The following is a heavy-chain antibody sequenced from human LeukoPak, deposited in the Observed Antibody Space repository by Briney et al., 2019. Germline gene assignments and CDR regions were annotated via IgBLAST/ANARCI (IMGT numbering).Heavy chain of an antibody. CDR2: MNPNSGNS. D-gene: IGHD2-15*01. V-gene: IGHV1-8*01. Sequence: ASVKVSCKATGYTYTSYGNNAVRQATGQGLERMGWMNPNSGNSGYAQKFKGRVTMTRNTSISTAYMELSSLRSEDTAVYYCAREEIFRCSGGSCYFDCWGQGTLVTVSS. CDR1: GYTYTSYG. CDR3: AREEIFRCSGGSCYFDC. J-gene: IGHJ4*02.